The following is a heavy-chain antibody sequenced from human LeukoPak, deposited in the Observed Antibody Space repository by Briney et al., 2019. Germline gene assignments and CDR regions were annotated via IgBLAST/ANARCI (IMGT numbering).Heavy chain of an antibody. D-gene: IGHD3-22*01. Sequence: SETLSLTCTVSGGSISSSSYYWGWIRQPPGKGLEWIGSMYYGGSTLYNPSLKSRVTISVDTSKDQFSLKLRSVTAADTAVYYCARTYYYDSSGPYYWGQGILGTVSS. J-gene: IGHJ4*02. V-gene: IGHV4-39*07. CDR2: MYYGGST. CDR3: ARTYYYDSSGPYY. CDR1: GGSISSSSYY.